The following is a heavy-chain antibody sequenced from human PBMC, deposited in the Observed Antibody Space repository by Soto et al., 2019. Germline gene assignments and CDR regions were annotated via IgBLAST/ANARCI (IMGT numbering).Heavy chain of an antibody. CDR3: ARANRGYSYGFPSFDY. CDR2: IYYSGST. CDR1: GGSISSYY. D-gene: IGHD5-18*01. J-gene: IGHJ4*02. V-gene: IGHV4-59*01. Sequence: SETLSLTCTVSGGSISSYYWSWIRQPPGKGLEWIGYIYYSGSTNYNPSLKSRVTISVDTSKNQFSLNLSSVTAADTAVYYCARANRGYSYGFPSFDYWGQGTLVTVSS.